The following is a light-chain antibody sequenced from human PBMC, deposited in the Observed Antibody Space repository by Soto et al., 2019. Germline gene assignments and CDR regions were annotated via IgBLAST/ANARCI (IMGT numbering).Light chain of an antibody. CDR3: QQYNSYPIT. Sequence: GDRVTITCRASQSISSWLAWYQQKPGKAPKLLIYDASSLESGVPSRFSGSGSGTEFTLTISSLQPDDFATYYCQQYNSYPITFGQGTRREIK. CDR2: DAS. J-gene: IGKJ5*01. V-gene: IGKV1-5*01. CDR1: QSISSW.